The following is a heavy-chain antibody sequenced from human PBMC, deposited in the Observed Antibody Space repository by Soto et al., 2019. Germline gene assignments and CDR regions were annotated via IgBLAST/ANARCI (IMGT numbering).Heavy chain of an antibody. V-gene: IGHV1-8*02. D-gene: IGHD1-26*01. J-gene: IGHJ4*02. CDR1: GYTFTSYD. CDR2: MIPNSGTT. Sequence: QVQLVQSGAEVKKPGASLKVSCKASGYTFTSYDINWVRQATGRRLEWLGWMIPNSGTTGYAQRFQGRVTMTSDPSTNTAYMELSSLRSEDTAVYYCARGNRPGGMGGAFVHWGQGTLVTVSS. CDR3: ARGNRPGGMGGAFVH.